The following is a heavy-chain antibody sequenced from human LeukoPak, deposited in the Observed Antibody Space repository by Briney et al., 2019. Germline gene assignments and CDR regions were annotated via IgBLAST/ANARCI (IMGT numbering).Heavy chain of an antibody. J-gene: IGHJ3*01. CDR3: ARPRGYSGYD. CDR1: GGSFSGYY. D-gene: IGHD5-12*01. Sequence: SETLSLTCAVYGGSFSGYYWSWIRQPPGKGLEWIGEINHSGSTNYNPSLKSRVTISVDTSKNQFSLKLSSVTAADTAVYYCARPRGYSGYDWDQGTMVTVSS. CDR2: INHSGST. V-gene: IGHV4-34*01.